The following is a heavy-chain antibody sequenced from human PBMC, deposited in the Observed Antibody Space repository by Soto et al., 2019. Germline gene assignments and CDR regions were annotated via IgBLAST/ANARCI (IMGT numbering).Heavy chain of an antibody. Sequence: SETLSLTCAVYGGSFSGYYWSWIRQPPGKGLECIGEIYHSGSTTYNPSLKSRVTMSVDKSKNQFSLMLTSVTAADTAIYYCARFGSGTSYFDYWGQGTLVTVSS. CDR3: ARFGSGTSYFDY. J-gene: IGHJ4*02. V-gene: IGHV4-34*01. D-gene: IGHD3-10*01. CDR1: GGSFSGYY. CDR2: IYHSGST.